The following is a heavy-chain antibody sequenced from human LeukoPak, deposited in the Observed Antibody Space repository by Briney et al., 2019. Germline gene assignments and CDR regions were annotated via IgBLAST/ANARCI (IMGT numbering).Heavy chain of an antibody. CDR2: INHSGST. V-gene: IGHV4-34*01. Sequence: SETLSLTCAVYGGSFSGYYWSWIRQPPGKGLEWIGEINHSGSTNYNPSLKSRVTISVDTSKNQFSLRLSSVTAADTAVYYCARVYSSSSGIDYWGQGTLVTVSS. D-gene: IGHD6-6*01. CDR3: ARVYSSSSGIDY. J-gene: IGHJ4*02. CDR1: GGSFSGYY.